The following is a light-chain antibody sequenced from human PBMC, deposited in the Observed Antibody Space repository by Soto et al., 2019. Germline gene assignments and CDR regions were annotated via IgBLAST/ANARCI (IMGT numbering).Light chain of an antibody. V-gene: IGLV2-14*03. CDR3: NSYTSSSTFV. J-gene: IGLJ1*01. CDR2: DVT. Sequence: QSVLTQPASVSGSPGQSITISCTGTSSDVGGFNYVSWYQQHPGKAPKLMIYDVTNRPSGVSYRFSGSKSGNTASLTISGLQAEDEAVYYCNSYTSSSTFVFGTGTKVTVL. CDR1: SSDVGGFNY.